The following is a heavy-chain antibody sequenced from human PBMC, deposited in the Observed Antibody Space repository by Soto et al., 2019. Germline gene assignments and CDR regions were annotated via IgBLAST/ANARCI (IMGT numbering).Heavy chain of an antibody. CDR2: IKATGDRT. CDR3: PTMNGYFEY. Sequence: GGSLRLSCADSGFRFSSYSMSWVRQTPGKGLERVAAIKATGDRTYYADSVTGRFTISRDNSKKTHYLQMPSLRAEDKAMYHCPTMNGYFEYWGQGTPVTVSS. CDR1: GFRFSSYS. V-gene: IGHV3-23*01. J-gene: IGHJ4*02. D-gene: IGHD3-22*01.